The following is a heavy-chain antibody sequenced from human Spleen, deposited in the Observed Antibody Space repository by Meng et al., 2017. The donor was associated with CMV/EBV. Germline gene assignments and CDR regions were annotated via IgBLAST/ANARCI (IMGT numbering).Heavy chain of an antibody. D-gene: IGHD6-13*01. J-gene: IGHJ1*01. V-gene: IGHV1-18*01. CDR1: GYTFTSYG. Sequence: QVQLAQSGDEVTKPGASVQVHGKASGYTFTSYGISWLRQAPGQGLEWMGWISAYNGNTIYAQKLQGRVTMTTDASTNTAYLELRSLRSDDTAVYYCARDQQLIPAEYFQHWGPGTLVTVSS. CDR3: ARDQQLIPAEYFQH. CDR2: ISAYNGNT.